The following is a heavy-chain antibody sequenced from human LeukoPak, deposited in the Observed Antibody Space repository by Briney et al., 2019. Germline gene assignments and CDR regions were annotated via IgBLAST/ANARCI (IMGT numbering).Heavy chain of an antibody. CDR1: GGSISSYY. D-gene: IGHD5-18*01. CDR2: IYTSGST. CDR3: ARVGGAYNYGYFDS. J-gene: IGHJ4*02. V-gene: IGHV4-4*07. Sequence: PSETLSLTCTVSGGSISSYYCNWIRQPAGRGLQWIGRIYTSGSTNYNPSLKSRVTMSVDTSKNQFSLKLSSVTAADTAVYYCARVGGAYNYGYFDSWGPGTLVTVSS.